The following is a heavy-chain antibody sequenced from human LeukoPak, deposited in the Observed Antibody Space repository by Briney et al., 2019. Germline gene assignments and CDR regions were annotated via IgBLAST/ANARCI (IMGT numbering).Heavy chain of an antibody. CDR3: ARGAAGTGAADY. CDR2: MYSSGST. D-gene: IGHD6-13*01. J-gene: IGHJ4*02. CDR1: GGSISSSSYY. V-gene: IGHV4-39*07. Sequence: SETLSLTCTVSGGSISSSSYYWGWIRQPPGKGLEWIGSMYSSGSTYYNPSLKSRLTMSLDTSKNQFSLRLSSVTAADTAVYFCARGAAGTGAADYWGQGTLVTVSS.